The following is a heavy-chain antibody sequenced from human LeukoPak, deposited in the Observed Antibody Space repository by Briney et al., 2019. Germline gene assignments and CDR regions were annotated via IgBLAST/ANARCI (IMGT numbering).Heavy chain of an antibody. V-gene: IGHV3-53*01. Sequence: PSETLSLTCAVYGGSFSGYYWSWIRQPPGKGLEWVSVLYSDGSTYYADSVKGRFTVSRDNSKNTLHLQMNNLRAEDTAVYYCARAAYDSNGFTANHDSWGQGTLVTVSS. CDR3: ARAAYDSNGFTANHDS. J-gene: IGHJ4*02. CDR1: GGSFSGYY. D-gene: IGHD3-22*01. CDR2: LYSDGST.